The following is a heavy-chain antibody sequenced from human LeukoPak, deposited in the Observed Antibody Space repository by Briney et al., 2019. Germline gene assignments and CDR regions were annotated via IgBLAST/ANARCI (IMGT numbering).Heavy chain of an antibody. CDR1: GFTFSSYW. J-gene: IGHJ4*02. Sequence: PGGSLRLSCAASGFTFSSYWMSWVRQAPGKGLEWVANIKQDGSEKYYVDSVKGRFTISRDNAKNSLYLQMNSLRAEDTAVYYCARLPSVGGWYPYPFDYWGQGTLVTVSS. V-gene: IGHV3-7*01. D-gene: IGHD6-19*01. CDR3: ARLPSVGGWYPYPFDY. CDR2: IKQDGSEK.